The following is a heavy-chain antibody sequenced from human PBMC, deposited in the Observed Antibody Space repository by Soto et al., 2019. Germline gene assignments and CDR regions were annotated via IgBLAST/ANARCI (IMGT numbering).Heavy chain of an antibody. D-gene: IGHD3-16*02. J-gene: IGHJ1*01. V-gene: IGHV3-48*03. CDR2: ISSSGSTI. CDR3: ARVSQSFIEYFQH. Sequence: PGGSLRLSCAASGFTFRSYAMNWVRQTQEKGLEWVSYISSSGSTIYYADSVRGRFTISRDNAKNSLYLQMNSLRAEDTAVYYCARVSQSFIEYFQHWGQGTLVTVSS. CDR1: GFTFRSYA.